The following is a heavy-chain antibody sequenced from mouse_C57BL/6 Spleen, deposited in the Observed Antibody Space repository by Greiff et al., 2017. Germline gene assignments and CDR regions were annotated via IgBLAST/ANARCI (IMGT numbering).Heavy chain of an antibody. CDR3: ARWGYSNYSYYFDY. J-gene: IGHJ2*01. Sequence: QVQLQQPGAELVKPGASVKLSCKASGYTFTSYWMHWVKQRPGQGLEWIGMIHPNSGSTNYNEKFKSKATLTVDKSSSTAYMQLSSLTSEDSAVYYCARWGYSNYSYYFDYWGQGTTLTVSS. CDR2: IHPNSGST. V-gene: IGHV1-64*01. D-gene: IGHD2-5*01. CDR1: GYTFTSYW.